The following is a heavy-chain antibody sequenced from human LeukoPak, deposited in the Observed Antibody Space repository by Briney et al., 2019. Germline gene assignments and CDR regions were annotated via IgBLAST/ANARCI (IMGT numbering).Heavy chain of an antibody. CDR2: ISSSSSYI. Sequence: GGSLRLFCAASGFTFSSYSMNWVRQAPGKGLEWVSSISSSSSYIYYADSVKGRFTISRDNAKNSLYLQMNSLRAEDTAVYYCASGDYSQLWLRYWGQGTLATVSS. V-gene: IGHV3-21*01. J-gene: IGHJ4*02. D-gene: IGHD5-18*01. CDR3: ASGDYSQLWLRY. CDR1: GFTFSSYS.